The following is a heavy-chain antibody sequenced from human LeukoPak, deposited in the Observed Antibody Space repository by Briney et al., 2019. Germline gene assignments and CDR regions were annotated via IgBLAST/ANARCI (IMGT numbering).Heavy chain of an antibody. V-gene: IGHV1-46*03. Sequence: ASVKVSCKASGYTFTSYYMHWVRQAPGQGLEWMGIINPSGGSTSYAQKFQGRVTMARDTSTSTVYMELSSLRSEDTAVYYCARARLLEVGYMDVWGKGTTVTVSS. CDR3: ARARLLEVGYMDV. CDR2: INPSGGST. D-gene: IGHD3-10*01. CDR1: GYTFTSYY. J-gene: IGHJ6*03.